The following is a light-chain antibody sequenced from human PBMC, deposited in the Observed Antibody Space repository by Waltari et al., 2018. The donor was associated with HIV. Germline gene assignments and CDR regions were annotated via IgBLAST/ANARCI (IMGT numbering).Light chain of an antibody. CDR3: CSYAGSSTYV. CDR2: DVS. Sequence: QSALTQPASVSGSPGQSITISCTGTSSDVGGYHYVSWYQQHPGKAPKLMIYDVSKRPSGVSTRFSGSKSGNTASLTISGLQAEDEADYYCCSYAGSSTYVFGTGTKVTVL. J-gene: IGLJ1*01. V-gene: IGLV2-23*02. CDR1: SSDVGGYHY.